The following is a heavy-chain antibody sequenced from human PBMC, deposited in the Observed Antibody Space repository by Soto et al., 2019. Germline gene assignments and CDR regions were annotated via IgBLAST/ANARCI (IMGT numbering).Heavy chain of an antibody. D-gene: IGHD5-18*01. V-gene: IGHV1-46*03. CDR2: INPSGGST. J-gene: IGHJ4*02. Sequence: GASVKVSCKASGYTFTSYYMHWVRQAPGQGLEWMGIINPSGGSTSYAQKFQGRVTMTRDTSTSTVYMELSSLRSEDTAVYYCARAGGGADYSYGYLFDYWGQGTLVTVSS. CDR1: GYTFTSYY. CDR3: ARAGGGADYSYGYLFDY.